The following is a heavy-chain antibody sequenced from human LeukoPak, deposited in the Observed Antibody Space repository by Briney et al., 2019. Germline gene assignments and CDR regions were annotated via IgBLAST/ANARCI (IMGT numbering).Heavy chain of an antibody. Sequence: SETLSLTCTVSGGSISRGGYYWSWIRQPPGKGLEWIGYIYHSGSTYYNPSLKSRVTISVDRSKNQFSLKLSSVTAADTAVYYCASEGTGTTFDDYWGQGTLVTVSS. CDR1: GGSISRGGYY. J-gene: IGHJ4*02. CDR2: IYHSGST. D-gene: IGHD1-7*01. CDR3: ASEGTGTTFDDY. V-gene: IGHV4-30-2*01.